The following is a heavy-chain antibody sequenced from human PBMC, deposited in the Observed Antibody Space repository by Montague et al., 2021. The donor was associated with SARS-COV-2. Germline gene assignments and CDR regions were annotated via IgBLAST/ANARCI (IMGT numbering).Heavy chain of an antibody. J-gene: IGHJ4*02. CDR1: GGSVSSDY. CDR2: VYYRGNT. Sequence: SETLSLTCTVSGGSVSSDYWTWIRQPSGKGLEWIGFVYYRGNTYYNPSLRGRVTISVDTSSNHFSLTLGSVTAADTAIYYCARHYDHSSRVDSWGQGTLVTVSS. CDR3: ARHYDHSSRVDS. V-gene: IGHV4-59*08. D-gene: IGHD3-16*01.